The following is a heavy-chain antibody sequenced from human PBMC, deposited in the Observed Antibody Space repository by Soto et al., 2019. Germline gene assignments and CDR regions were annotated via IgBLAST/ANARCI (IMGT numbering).Heavy chain of an antibody. D-gene: IGHD3-22*01. Sequence: SVKVSCPASGVTLNNYAISWVPPAPGQGLEWMGGIIPILASANYAQKFQDRVTITADESTSTAYMELSSLRSEDTAVYSCARGYYDSSGNYPREPEHYFDYWGKVNLGTFAS. CDR3: ARGYYDSSGNYPREPEHYFDY. V-gene: IGHV1-69*13. J-gene: IGHJ4*02. CDR2: IIPILASA. CDR1: GVTLNNYA.